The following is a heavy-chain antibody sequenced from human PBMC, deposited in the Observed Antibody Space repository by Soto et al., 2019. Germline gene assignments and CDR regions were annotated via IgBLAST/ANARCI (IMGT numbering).Heavy chain of an antibody. CDR1: GGSVSSGSYY. D-gene: IGHD3-10*01. Sequence: SETVSLTCTVSGGSVSSGSYYWSWIRQPPGKGLEWIGYVYYSGSTNYNPSLKSRVTISVDTSKNQFSLKLSSVTAADTAVYYCARDAYFGSGALDYWGPGTPVTVSS. J-gene: IGHJ4*02. CDR3: ARDAYFGSGALDY. V-gene: IGHV4-61*01. CDR2: VYYSGST.